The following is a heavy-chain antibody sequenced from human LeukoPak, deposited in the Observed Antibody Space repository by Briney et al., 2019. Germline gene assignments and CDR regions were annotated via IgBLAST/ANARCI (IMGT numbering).Heavy chain of an antibody. J-gene: IGHJ4*02. Sequence: LETLSLTCAVYGGSFSGYYWSWIRQPPGKGLEWIGEINHSGSTNYNPSLKSRVTISVDTSKNQFSLKLSSVTAADTAVYYCARVKAARYFDYWGQGTLVTVSS. V-gene: IGHV4-34*01. CDR2: INHSGST. CDR1: GGSFSGYY. D-gene: IGHD6-6*01. CDR3: ARVKAARYFDY.